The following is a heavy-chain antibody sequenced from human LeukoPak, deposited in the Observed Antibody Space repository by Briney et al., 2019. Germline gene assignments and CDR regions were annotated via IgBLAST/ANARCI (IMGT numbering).Heavy chain of an antibody. CDR2: IYSGGST. J-gene: IGHJ4*02. D-gene: IGHD3-10*01. CDR3: ARTRGSHPSPFDS. Sequence: PGGSLRLSCAASGFTVSHYYMTWVRQAPGKGLECVSVIYSGGSTYSSDSVKGRFTISRDNSRNMVDLQMSSLRAEDTAVYYCARTRGSHPSPFDSWGQGTLVTVSS. CDR1: GFTVSHYY. V-gene: IGHV3-53*01.